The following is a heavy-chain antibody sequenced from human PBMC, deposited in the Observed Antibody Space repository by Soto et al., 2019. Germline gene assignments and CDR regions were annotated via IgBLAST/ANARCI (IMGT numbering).Heavy chain of an antibody. CDR2: ISYDGSNK. J-gene: IGHJ4*02. CDR3: ARPGGSYSRGNQYYFDY. V-gene: IGHV3-30-3*01. D-gene: IGHD1-26*01. CDR1: GFTFSSYA. Sequence: QVQLVESGGGVVQPGRSLRLSCAASGFTFSSYAMHWVRQAPGKGLEWVAVISYDGSNKYYADSVKGRFTISRDNSKNVLYLKMNSLRAEDTAVYYCARPGGSYSRGNQYYFDYWGQGTLVTVSS.